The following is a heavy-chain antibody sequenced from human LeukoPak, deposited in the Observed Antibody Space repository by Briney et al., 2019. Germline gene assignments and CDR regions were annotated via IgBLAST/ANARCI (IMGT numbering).Heavy chain of an antibody. Sequence: GGSLRLSCAASGFTFDDYGMSWVRQAPGKGLEWVSVISGSGGSTYYADSVKGRFTISRDNSKNTLYLQMNSLRAEDTAVYYCARDPGSGYEEHFDYWGQGTLVTVSS. CDR2: ISGSGGST. CDR1: GFTFDDYG. D-gene: IGHD5-12*01. CDR3: ARDPGSGYEEHFDY. J-gene: IGHJ4*02. V-gene: IGHV3-23*01.